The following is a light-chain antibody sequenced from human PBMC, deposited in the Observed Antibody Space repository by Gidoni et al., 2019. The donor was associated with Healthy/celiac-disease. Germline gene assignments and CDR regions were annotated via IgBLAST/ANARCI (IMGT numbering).Light chain of an antibody. J-gene: IGKJ4*01. CDR3: QQANSSPLT. CDR2: SAS. Sequence: DIEMTQTPSSVSASVGDRVTITCRASQGMSSWLACYQQKPGQAPRLLLYSASTFYTGVPSRFSGSGSATDFTLTISSLQPEDFATYYCQQANSSPLTFGGGTKVEIK. CDR1: QGMSSW. V-gene: IGKV1-12*01.